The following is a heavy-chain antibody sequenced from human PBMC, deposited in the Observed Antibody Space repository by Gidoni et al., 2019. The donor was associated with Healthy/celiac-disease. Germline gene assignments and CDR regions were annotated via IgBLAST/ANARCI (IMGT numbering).Heavy chain of an antibody. CDR3: ARVGLGWELLHYFDY. J-gene: IGHJ4*02. Sequence: GLEWMGGIIPIFGTANYAQKFQGIVTITADESTSTAYMELSSLRSEDTAVYYCARVGLGWELLHYFDYWGQGTLVTVSS. CDR2: IIPIFGTA. D-gene: IGHD1-26*01. V-gene: IGHV1-69*01.